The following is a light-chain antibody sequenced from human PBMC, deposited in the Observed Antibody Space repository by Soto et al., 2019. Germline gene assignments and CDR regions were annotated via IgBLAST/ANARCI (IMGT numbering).Light chain of an antibody. CDR2: RTS. CDR3: QQYNSYS. Sequence: EIVMTQSPATLSVSPGERATLSCRASQSISSNLAWYQKKPGQAPRLLMFRTSSRATGLPASFSGSGSGTEFTLTISSMQPDDFATYYCQQYNSYSFGQGTKVDIK. CDR1: QSISSN. V-gene: IGKV3-15*01. J-gene: IGKJ1*01.